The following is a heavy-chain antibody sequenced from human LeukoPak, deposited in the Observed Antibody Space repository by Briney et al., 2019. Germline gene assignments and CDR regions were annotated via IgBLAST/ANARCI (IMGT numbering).Heavy chain of an antibody. CDR2: FDPEDGET. CDR3: ATVPGYSSSWYDDAFDI. J-gene: IGHJ3*02. V-gene: IGHV1-24*01. CDR1: GYTLTELS. D-gene: IGHD6-13*01. Sequence: ASVKVSCKVSGYTLTELSMHWVRQAPGKGLEWRGGFDPEDGETIYAQKFQGRVTMTEDTSTDTAYMELSSLRSEDTAVYYCATVPGYSSSWYDDAFDIWGQGTMVTVSS.